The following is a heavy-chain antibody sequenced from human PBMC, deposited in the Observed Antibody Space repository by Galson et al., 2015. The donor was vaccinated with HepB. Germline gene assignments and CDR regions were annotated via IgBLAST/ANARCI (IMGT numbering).Heavy chain of an antibody. CDR2: ISSNGGST. V-gene: IGHV3-64D*06. D-gene: IGHD6-19*01. Sequence: SLRLSCAASGFTFSSYAMHWVRQAPGKGLEYVSAISSNGGSTYYADSVKGRFTISRDNSKNTLYLQMSSLRAEDTAVYYCVKDLRGGYSSGWYYFDYWGQGTLVTVSS. CDR1: GFTFSSYA. J-gene: IGHJ4*02. CDR3: VKDLRGGYSSGWYYFDY.